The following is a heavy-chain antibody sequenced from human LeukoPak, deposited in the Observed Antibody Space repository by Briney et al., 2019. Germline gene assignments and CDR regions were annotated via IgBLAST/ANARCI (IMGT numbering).Heavy chain of an antibody. V-gene: IGHV3-74*01. CDR3: IRSSGWPDY. CDR2: ITSDSDGSST. CDR1: GFTLSNHW. J-gene: IGHJ4*02. Sequence: QPGGSLRPSCAASGFTLSNHWMHWVRQAPGKGLLWVSRITSDSDGSSTVYADSVRGRFTISRDNAKNTLYLQMNSLRAEDTAVYYCIRSSGWPDYWGQGTLVTVSS. D-gene: IGHD6-19*01.